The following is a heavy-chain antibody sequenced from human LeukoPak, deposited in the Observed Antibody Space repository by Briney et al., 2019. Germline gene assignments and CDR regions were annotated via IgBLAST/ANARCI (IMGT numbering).Heavy chain of an antibody. Sequence: GGSLRLSCAASGFTFSSHAMSWVRQAPGKGLEWVSAISGSGGSTYYADSVKGRFTISRDNSKNTLYLQMNSLRAEDTAVYYCAKVRITMVRGVIITEYFQHWGQGTLVTVSS. CDR1: GFTFSSHA. J-gene: IGHJ1*01. D-gene: IGHD3-10*01. CDR3: AKVRITMVRGVIITEYFQH. CDR2: ISGSGGST. V-gene: IGHV3-23*01.